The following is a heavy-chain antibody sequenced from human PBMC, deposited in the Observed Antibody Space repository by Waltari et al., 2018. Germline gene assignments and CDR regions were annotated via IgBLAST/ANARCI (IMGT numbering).Heavy chain of an antibody. J-gene: IGHJ4*02. CDR1: GFTFSSHA. Sequence: EVQVVESGGGLVQPGGSVRLSCAASGFTFSSHAMVWVRQAQGKGLEWVSYISGTGNTRNYADSVKGRFTISRDNAKNSLSLEMSSLRAEDTAVYYCARIDNAMPNFDCWGQGTLVTVSS. D-gene: IGHD1-20*01. CDR3: ARIDNAMPNFDC. CDR2: ISGTGNTR. V-gene: IGHV3-48*04.